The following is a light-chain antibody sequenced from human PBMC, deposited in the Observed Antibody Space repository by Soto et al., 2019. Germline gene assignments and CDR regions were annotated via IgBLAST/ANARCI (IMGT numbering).Light chain of an antibody. CDR1: SSDVGGYNS. CDR3: SSYPTSSTLLNV. V-gene: IGLV2-14*01. Sequence: QSALTQPASVSGSPGQSITISCTGTSSDVGGYNSVSWYQQHPGKAPKLMIYEVSNRPSGVSNRFSGSKSANTTSLTISGLQAEDDAHYYSSSYPTSSTLLNVFGTGTKLTV. CDR2: EVS. J-gene: IGLJ1*01.